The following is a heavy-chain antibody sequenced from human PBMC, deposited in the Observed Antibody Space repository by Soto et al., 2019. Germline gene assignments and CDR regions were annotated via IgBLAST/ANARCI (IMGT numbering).Heavy chain of an antibody. CDR3: ARSLRYFDWLLYGPYYFDY. CDR1: GYTFTSYG. V-gene: IGHV1-18*01. Sequence: ASVKVSCKASGYTFTSYGISWVRQAPGQGLEWMGWISAYNGNTNYAQKLQGRVTMTTDTSTSTAYMELRSLRSDDTAVYYCARSLRYFDWLLYGPYYFDYWGQGTLVTVSS. D-gene: IGHD3-9*01. CDR2: ISAYNGNT. J-gene: IGHJ4*02.